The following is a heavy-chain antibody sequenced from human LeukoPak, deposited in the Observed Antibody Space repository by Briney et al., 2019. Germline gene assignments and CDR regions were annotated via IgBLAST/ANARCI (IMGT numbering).Heavy chain of an antibody. CDR2: ISASGSAT. J-gene: IGHJ3*02. CDR3: ARPYSSSWFGAFDI. CDR1: GFIFSNYG. V-gene: IGHV3-23*01. D-gene: IGHD6-13*01. Sequence: GGSLRLSCAASGFIFSNYGMNWVRQAPGKGLEWVAAISASGSATSYADSVRGRFTISRDNSKSTTYLQMNSLRAEDTAMYYCARPYSSSWFGAFDIWGRGTMVIVSS.